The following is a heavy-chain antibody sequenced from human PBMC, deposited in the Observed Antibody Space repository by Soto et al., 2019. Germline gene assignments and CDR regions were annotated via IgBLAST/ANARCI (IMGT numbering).Heavy chain of an antibody. Sequence: PSETLSLTCTVSGGSIRGGVDYWSWIRQPPGKGLEWIGYIYYRGSAYYNPSLMSRVTLSVDTSKNQFSLKLNSVTAADTAVYYCARGDYCTRTNCYVRATWFAPRGQGTLVTVSS. CDR2: IYYRGSA. V-gene: IGHV4-30-4*01. CDR1: GGSIRGGVDY. D-gene: IGHD2-2*01. J-gene: IGHJ5*02. CDR3: ARGDYCTRTNCYVRATWFAP.